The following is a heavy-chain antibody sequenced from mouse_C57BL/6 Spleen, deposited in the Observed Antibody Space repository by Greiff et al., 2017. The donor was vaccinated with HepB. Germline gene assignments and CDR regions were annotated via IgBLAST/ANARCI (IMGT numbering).Heavy chain of an antibody. CDR1: GYTFTSYT. J-gene: IGHJ3*01. V-gene: IGHV1-4*01. D-gene: IGHD2-4*01. CDR3: ARSGYDYEWFAY. CDR2: INPSSGYT. Sequence: QVHVKQSGAELARPGASVKMSCKASGYTFTSYTMHWVKQRPGQGLEWIGYINPSSGYTKYNQKFKDKATLTADKSSSTAYMQLSSLTSEDSAVYYCARSGYDYEWFAYWGQGTLVTVSA.